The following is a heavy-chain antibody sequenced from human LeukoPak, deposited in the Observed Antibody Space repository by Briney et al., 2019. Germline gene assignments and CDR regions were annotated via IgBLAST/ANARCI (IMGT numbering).Heavy chain of an antibody. V-gene: IGHV3-15*01. J-gene: IGHJ4*02. CDR3: VARYNWNDLAY. D-gene: IGHD1-1*01. Sequence: GGSLRLSCAASGFTFTNAWMSWVRQAPGKGLEWVGRIKSKTDGGTTDYAAPVKGRFTISRDDSRSTLYLHMNSLKTEDRAVYYCVARYNWNDLAYWCQGTLVTVSS. CDR2: IKSKTDGGTT. CDR1: GFTFTNAW.